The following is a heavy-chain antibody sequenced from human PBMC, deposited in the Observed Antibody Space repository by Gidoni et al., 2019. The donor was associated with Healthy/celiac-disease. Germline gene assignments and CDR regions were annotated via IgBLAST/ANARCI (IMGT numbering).Heavy chain of an antibody. V-gene: IGHV3-15*01. CDR2: IKSKTDGETI. CDR1: GCTFSHAW. Sequence: EVQLVASGGGLVKPGGSLRLSCAASGCTFSHAWMNWVRQAPGKGLEWVGRIKSKTDGETIDYAAPVKGRFTISRDDSKNTLYLQVNSLKTDDTAVYYCTAQLLWWFPGDYWGQGTLVTVSS. J-gene: IGHJ4*02. D-gene: IGHD2-21*01. CDR3: TAQLLWWFPGDY.